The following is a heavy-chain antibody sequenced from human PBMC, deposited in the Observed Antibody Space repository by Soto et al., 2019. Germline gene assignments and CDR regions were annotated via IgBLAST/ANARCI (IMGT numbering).Heavy chain of an antibody. V-gene: IGHV3-30*03. Sequence: QVQLVESGGGVVQPGRSLRLSCAASGFTFSSYGMHWVRQPPGKGLEWVAVISYDGSNKYYADSVKGRFTISRDNCKNTLYLQMNSLRAEDTAVYYCARSPYSVSYLAYFDYWGQGTLVTVSS. D-gene: IGHD1-26*01. CDR2: ISYDGSNK. CDR3: ARSPYSVSYLAYFDY. CDR1: GFTFSSYG. J-gene: IGHJ4*02.